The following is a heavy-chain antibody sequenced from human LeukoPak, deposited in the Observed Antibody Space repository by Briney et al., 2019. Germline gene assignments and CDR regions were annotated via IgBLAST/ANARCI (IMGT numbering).Heavy chain of an antibody. J-gene: IGHJ4*02. Sequence: GGSLRLSCATSGFTFSSYWMSWVRQAPGKGLEWVANIKQDRSEDNYVDSVKGRFTISRDNAKNSLYLQMNSLRTEDTAVYYCERTGNYFDYWGQGTLVTVSS. D-gene: IGHD3-10*01. V-gene: IGHV3-7*01. CDR3: ERTGNYFDY. CDR2: IKQDRSED. CDR1: GFTFSSYW.